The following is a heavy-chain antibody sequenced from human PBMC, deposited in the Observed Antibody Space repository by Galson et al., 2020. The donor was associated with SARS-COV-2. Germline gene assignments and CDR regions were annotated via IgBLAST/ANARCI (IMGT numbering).Heavy chain of an antibody. CDR3: ARDVVTGIQGQSGWFDP. V-gene: IGHV4-39*06. D-gene: IGHD5-18*01. CDR1: GVSLSSGSYS. Sequence: SETLSLTCTASGVSLSSGSYSWDWIRQTPGKELEWIGGISSSGVNHYNPSLDSRATILIDRSKNRIPITLTSVTAADTAIYFCARDVVTGIQGQSGWFDPWGQGTPVTVSS. J-gene: IGHJ5*02. CDR2: ISSSGVN.